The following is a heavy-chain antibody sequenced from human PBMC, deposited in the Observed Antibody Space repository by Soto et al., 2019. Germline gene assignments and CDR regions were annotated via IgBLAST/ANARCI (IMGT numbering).Heavy chain of an antibody. Sequence: QVQLVQSGAEVKKPGSSVKVSCKASGDTFTTNSLNWVRQAPGQGLEWMGGIIPVVGTTKYAQKYQDRVTITGDKSTNTAYMELSSLSSDNTAVYYCARGLLYATTYFDYWGKGTPVTVSS. CDR3: ARGLLYATTYFDY. J-gene: IGHJ4*02. D-gene: IGHD2-8*01. CDR1: GDTFTTNS. CDR2: IIPVVGTT. V-gene: IGHV1-69*06.